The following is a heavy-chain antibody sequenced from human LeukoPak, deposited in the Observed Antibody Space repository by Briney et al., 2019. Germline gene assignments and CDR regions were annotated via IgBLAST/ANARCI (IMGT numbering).Heavy chain of an antibody. V-gene: IGHV1-2*02. D-gene: IGHD5-12*01. CDR3: ARGRRSDIESTVTGFGEYY. Sequence: ASVTVSCKASGYTFTDYYMHWVRQAPGQGLEWMGWINPNGGDTKYAQNFQGRVTMTRDTSISTAHLEVTSLKTDDTAVYFCARGRRSDIESTVTGFGEYYWGQGTLVTVSS. CDR1: GYTFTDYY. CDR2: INPNGGDT. J-gene: IGHJ4*02.